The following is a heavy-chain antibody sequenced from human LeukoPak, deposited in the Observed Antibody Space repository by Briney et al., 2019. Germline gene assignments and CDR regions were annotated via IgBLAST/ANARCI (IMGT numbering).Heavy chain of an antibody. CDR1: GESFRAYY. CDR2: ISHSGST. Sequence: SETLSLTCAVYGESFRAYYWTWLRQPPGKGLEWIGEISHSGSTNYNASLKSRVTISVDTSKNQFSLRLSSVTAADTAVYYCARGEIQLWLHRFDYWGQGTLVTVSS. V-gene: IGHV4-34*01. CDR3: ARGEIQLWLHRFDY. J-gene: IGHJ4*02. D-gene: IGHD5-18*01.